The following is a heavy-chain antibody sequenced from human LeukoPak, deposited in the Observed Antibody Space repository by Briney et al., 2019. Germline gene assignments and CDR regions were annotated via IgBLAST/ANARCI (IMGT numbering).Heavy chain of an antibody. V-gene: IGHV3-48*03. CDR2: ISSSGSTI. CDR1: GFTFSSYE. CDR3: ARGLKAFDY. J-gene: IGHJ4*02. Sequence: PGGSLRLSCAASGFTFSSYEMNWVRQAPGKGLEWVSYISSSGSTIYYADSVKGRFTISRDNAKNSLYLQMNSLRAEDTAVYHCARGLKAFDYWGQGTLVTVSS.